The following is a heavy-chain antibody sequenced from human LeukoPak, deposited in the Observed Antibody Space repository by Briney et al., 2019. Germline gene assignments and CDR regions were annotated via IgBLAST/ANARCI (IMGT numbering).Heavy chain of an antibody. V-gene: IGHV4-59*01. J-gene: IGHJ4*02. CDR3: ARTDFTFEGVIVFDY. D-gene: IGHD3-16*02. CDR1: GGSISSYY. CDR2: IYYSGST. Sequence: SETLSLTCTVSGGSISSYYWSWIRQPPGKGLEWIGYIYYSGSTNYNPSLKSRVTISVDTSKNQFSLKLSSVTAADTAVYYCARTDFTFEGVIVFDYWGQGTLVTVSS.